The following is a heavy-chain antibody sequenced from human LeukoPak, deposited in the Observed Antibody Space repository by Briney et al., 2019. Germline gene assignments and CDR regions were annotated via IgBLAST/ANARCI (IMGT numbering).Heavy chain of an antibody. Sequence: GGSLRLSCAASGFTFSSYSMNWVRQAPGGGLEWVSYISSSSSTIYYADSVKGRFTISRDNAKNPLYLQMNSLRAEDTAVYYCARVGEYCSGGSCYDAFDIWGQGTIVTVSS. CDR3: ARVGEYCSGGSCYDAFDI. CDR2: ISSSSSTI. V-gene: IGHV3-48*01. D-gene: IGHD2-15*01. CDR1: GFTFSSYS. J-gene: IGHJ3*02.